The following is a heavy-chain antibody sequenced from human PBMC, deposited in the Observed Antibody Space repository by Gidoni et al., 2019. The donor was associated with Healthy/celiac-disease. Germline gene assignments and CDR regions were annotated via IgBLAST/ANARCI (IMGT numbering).Heavy chain of an antibody. CDR2: IYYSGST. CDR1: GGSISSSSYY. J-gene: IGHJ4*02. D-gene: IGHD5-12*01. Sequence: QLHLQESGPGLVKPSETLSLTCTVSGGSISSSSYYWGWIRQPPGKGLEWIGSIYYSGSTYYNPSLKSRVTISVDTSKNQFSLKLSSVTAADTAVYYCAGHGNIAPFFYWGQGTLVTVSS. V-gene: IGHV4-39*01. CDR3: AGHGNIAPFFY.